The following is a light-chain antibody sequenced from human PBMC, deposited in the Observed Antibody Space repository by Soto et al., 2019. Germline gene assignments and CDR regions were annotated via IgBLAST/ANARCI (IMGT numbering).Light chain of an antibody. CDR1: SSNIGAGYD. CDR2: GNS. Sequence: QSVLTQPPSVSGAPGQRVTISCTGSSSNIGAGYDVHWYQQLPGTAPKLLIYGNSNRPSGFPDRFSGSKSGTSASLAITGLQAEDEADYYCQSYDSSLSVLYVFGTGTKLTVL. J-gene: IGLJ1*01. CDR3: QSYDSSLSVLYV. V-gene: IGLV1-40*01.